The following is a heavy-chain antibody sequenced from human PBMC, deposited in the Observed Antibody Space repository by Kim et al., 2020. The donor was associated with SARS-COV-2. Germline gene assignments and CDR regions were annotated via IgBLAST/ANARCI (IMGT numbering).Heavy chain of an antibody. CDR1: GDSVSSNSAA. CDR2: TYYRSKWYN. J-gene: IGHJ6*02. V-gene: IGHV6-1*01. CDR3: ARESTLAAAADGKYCYGMDV. D-gene: IGHD6-13*01. Sequence: SQTLSLTCAISGDSVSSNSAAWNWIRQSPSRGLEWLGRTYYRSKWYNDYAVSVKRRITINPDTSKNQFSLHLNSVTPEDTAVYYCARESTLAAAADGKYCYGMDVWGQGTTVTVSS.